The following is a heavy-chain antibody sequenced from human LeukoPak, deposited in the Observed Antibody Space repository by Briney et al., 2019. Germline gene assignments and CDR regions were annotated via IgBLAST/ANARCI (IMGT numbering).Heavy chain of an antibody. CDR1: GYTFTSYY. D-gene: IGHD3-10*01. J-gene: IGHJ6*02. CDR2: INPSGGST. CDR3: ARDYYGSGSFYPRGMDV. Sequence: GASVTVSCKASGYTFTSYYMHWVRQAPGQGLEWMGIINPSGGSTSYAQKFQGRVTMTRDTSTSTVYMELSSLRSEDTAVYYCARDYYGSGSFYPRGMDVWGQGTTVTVSS. V-gene: IGHV1-46*01.